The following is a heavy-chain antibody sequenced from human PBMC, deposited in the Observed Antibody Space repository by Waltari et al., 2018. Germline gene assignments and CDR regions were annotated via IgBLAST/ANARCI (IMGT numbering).Heavy chain of an antibody. J-gene: IGHJ3*01. CDR1: GGSITSNRHY. CDR3: ATYIGASIGTAAFDV. V-gene: IGHV4-39*01. CDR2: ISYSGVT. D-gene: IGHD5-12*01. Sequence: QLHLQESGPGLVKPSETLSLTCSVSGGSITSNRHYWGWIRQPPGKGPEWTGTISYSGVTYNNPSRKSRVTISVDTSKNQYSLKLTSVTAADTAVYYCATYIGASIGTAAFDVWGQGTMVTVSS.